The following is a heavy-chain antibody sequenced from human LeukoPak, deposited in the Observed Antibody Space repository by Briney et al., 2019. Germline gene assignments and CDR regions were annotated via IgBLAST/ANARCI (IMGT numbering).Heavy chain of an antibody. CDR3: AKDRWVGATISHYFDY. J-gene: IGHJ4*02. CDR2: ISTRGGTT. D-gene: IGHD1-26*01. CDR1: GFTFSSYA. V-gene: IGHV3-23*01. Sequence: GGSLRLSCAASGFTFSSYAMNWVRQAPGKGLEWVSAISTRGGTTYYADSVKGRFTISRDDSKNTLYLQMNSLRVEDTAVYYCAKDRWVGATISHYFDYWGQGTLVTASS.